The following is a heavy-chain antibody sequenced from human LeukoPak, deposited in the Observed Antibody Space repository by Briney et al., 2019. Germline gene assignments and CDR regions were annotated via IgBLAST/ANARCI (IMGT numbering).Heavy chain of an antibody. J-gene: IGHJ4*02. Sequence: SVKVSCKASGGTFSSYAISWVRQAPGQGLEWMGGIIPIFGTANYAQKFQGRVTITADKSTSTAYMELSSLRSEDTAVYYCAREPPGYDILTGYYAHNHFDYWGQGTLVTVSS. CDR1: GGTFSSYA. CDR2: IIPIFGTA. CDR3: AREPPGYDILTGYYAHNHFDY. V-gene: IGHV1-69*06. D-gene: IGHD3-9*01.